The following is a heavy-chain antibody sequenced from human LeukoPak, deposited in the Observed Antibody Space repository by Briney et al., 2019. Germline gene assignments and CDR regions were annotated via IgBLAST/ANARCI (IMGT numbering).Heavy chain of an antibody. V-gene: IGHV6-1*01. CDR1: GDSVSRNSAA. J-gene: IGHJ6*02. CDR3: ARTPKYSSYYYYGMDV. CDR2: TYYRSKRYN. Sequence: SQTLSLTCAISGDSVSRNSAAWNWIRQSPSRGLEWLGRTYYRSKRYNDYAVSVKSRITINPDTSKNQFSLQLNSVTPEDTAVYYCARTPKYSSYYYYGMDVWGQGTTVTVSS. D-gene: IGHD5-18*01.